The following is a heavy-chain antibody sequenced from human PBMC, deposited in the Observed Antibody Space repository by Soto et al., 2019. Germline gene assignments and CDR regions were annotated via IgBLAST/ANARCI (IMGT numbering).Heavy chain of an antibody. CDR3: ANKARRDSLMVTRNYLDY. V-gene: IGHV2-5*01. Sequence: QLTLKESGPTLVKPTETLTLTCTFSGFSFSTSRVAVGWIRQPPGKAREWLALIYWYDDKRYSPSLPSRLTIALVTSKNQVVITMTNMEPLDTATYYCANKARRDSLMVTRNYLDYGGQGMLVTVSA. J-gene: IGHJ4*02. D-gene: IGHD5-18*01. CDR2: IYWYDDK. CDR1: GFSFSTSRVA.